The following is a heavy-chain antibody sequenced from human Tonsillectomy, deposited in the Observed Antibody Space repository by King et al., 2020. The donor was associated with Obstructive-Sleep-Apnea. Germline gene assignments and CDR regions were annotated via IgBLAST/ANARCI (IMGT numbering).Heavy chain of an antibody. Sequence: VQLQESGPGLAKPSETLSLTCTISGDYLSNGYSWGWIRQPPGKGLEWIGNIYQSGSTHYNPSLKSRVTISVDVSQNHFSLTLTSVTAADTAVYYCARPRGSGWFDPWGQGALVTVSS. CDR1: GDYLSNGYS. V-gene: IGHV4-38-2*02. D-gene: IGHD6-19*01. CDR2: IYQSGST. CDR3: ARPRGSGWFDP. J-gene: IGHJ5*02.